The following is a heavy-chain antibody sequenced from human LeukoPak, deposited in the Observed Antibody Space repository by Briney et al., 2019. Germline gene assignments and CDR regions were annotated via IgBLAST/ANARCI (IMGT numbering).Heavy chain of an antibody. CDR3: YAAYSYYGMDV. CDR1: GGSFSGYY. D-gene: IGHD2-21*01. CDR2: INHSGST. J-gene: IGHJ6*02. V-gene: IGHV4-34*01. Sequence: SETVSLTCAVYGGSFSGYYCSWIRHPPGKGLEWIGEINHSGSTNYNPSLKSRVTISVDTSKNQFSLKLSSVTAADTAVYYCYAAYSYYGMDVWGQGTTVTVSS.